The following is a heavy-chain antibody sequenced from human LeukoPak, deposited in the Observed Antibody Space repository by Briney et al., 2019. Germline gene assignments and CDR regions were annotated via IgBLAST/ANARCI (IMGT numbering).Heavy chain of an antibody. CDR1: GGSISSGDYY. CDR3: ARVPESYGDYGGIVDY. D-gene: IGHD4-17*01. J-gene: IGHJ4*02. V-gene: IGHV4-30-4*08. CDR2: IYYSGST. Sequence: PSQTLSLTCTVSGGSISSGDYYWSWIRQPPGKGLEWIGYIYYSGSTYYNPSLKSRVTISVDTSKNQFSLKLSSVTAADKAVYYCARVPESYGDYGGIVDYWGQGTLVTVSS.